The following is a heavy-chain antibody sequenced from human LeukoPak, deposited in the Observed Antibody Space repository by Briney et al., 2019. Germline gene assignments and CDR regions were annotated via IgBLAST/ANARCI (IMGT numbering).Heavy chain of an antibody. CDR1: GFTFSSYG. Sequence: GGSLRLSCAASGFTFSSYGMHWVRQAPGKGPEWVAVISYDGSNKYYADSVKGRFTISRDNSKNTLYLQMNSLRAEDTAVYYCAKEGNGSFDYWGQGTLVTVSS. J-gene: IGHJ4*02. V-gene: IGHV3-30*18. CDR3: AKEGNGSFDY. CDR2: ISYDGSNK. D-gene: IGHD2-8*01.